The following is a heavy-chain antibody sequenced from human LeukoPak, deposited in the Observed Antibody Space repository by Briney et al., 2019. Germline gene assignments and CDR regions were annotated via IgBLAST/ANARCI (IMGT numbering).Heavy chain of an antibody. D-gene: IGHD6-13*01. CDR1: GGSISSSSYY. Sequence: KSSETLSLTCTVSGGSISSSSYYWGWIRQPPGKGLEWIGSIYYSGSTYYNPSLKSRATISIDTSKNQFSLKLSSVTAADTAVYYCARDAYRSIAAAGTDYWGQGTLVTVSS. J-gene: IGHJ4*02. CDR3: ARDAYRSIAAAGTDY. V-gene: IGHV4-39*07. CDR2: IYYSGST.